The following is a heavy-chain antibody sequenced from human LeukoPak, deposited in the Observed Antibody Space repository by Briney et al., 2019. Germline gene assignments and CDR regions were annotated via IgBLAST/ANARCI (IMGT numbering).Heavy chain of an antibody. CDR2: ILYDGSNK. CDR1: GFIFTNHG. J-gene: IGHJ4*02. D-gene: IGHD1-1*01. Sequence: PGRSLRLSCAASGFIFTNHGMHWVRQAPGKGLEWVAVILYDGSNKYYADSVKGRFTISRDNSKNTLYLQMNSLRAEDTAVYYCAKGTTGRQVGFDYWGQGTLVTVSS. V-gene: IGHV3-30*18. CDR3: AKGTTGRQVGFDY.